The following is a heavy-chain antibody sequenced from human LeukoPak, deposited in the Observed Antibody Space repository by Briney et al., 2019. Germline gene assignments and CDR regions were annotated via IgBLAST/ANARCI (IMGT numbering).Heavy chain of an antibody. Sequence: ASVKVSCKTSGYTFIGHYIHWVRQAPGQGLEWMGWINPYIDNTNYAQKLQGRVTMTTDTSTTTAYMELRSLRSDDTAVYYCARVDSRSNACDYWGQGTLVTVSS. V-gene: IGHV1-18*04. CDR1: GYTFIGHY. J-gene: IGHJ4*02. CDR3: ARVDSRSNACDY. D-gene: IGHD6-13*01. CDR2: INPYIDNT.